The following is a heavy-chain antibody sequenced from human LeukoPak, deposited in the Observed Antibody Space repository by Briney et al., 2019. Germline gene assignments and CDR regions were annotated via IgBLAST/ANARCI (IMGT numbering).Heavy chain of an antibody. D-gene: IGHD3-3*01. V-gene: IGHV1-8*01. Sequence: ASVKVSCKASGYTFTSYDINWVRQATGQGLEWMGWMNPNSGNTGYAQKFQGRVTMTRNTSISTAYKELSSLRSEDTAVYYCAVAAWRNFWSGYPTEYFQHWGQGTLVTVSS. CDR1: GYTFTSYD. CDR2: MNPNSGNT. CDR3: AVAAWRNFWSGYPTEYFQH. J-gene: IGHJ1*01.